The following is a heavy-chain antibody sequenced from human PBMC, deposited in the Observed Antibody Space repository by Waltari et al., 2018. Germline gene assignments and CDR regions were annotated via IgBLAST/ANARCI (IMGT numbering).Heavy chain of an antibody. D-gene: IGHD3-3*01. CDR2: ISPIFGTA. Sequence: QVQLVQSGAEVKQPGSSVKVSCQASGGTFSRYAISWVRKAPGQGLEWMGGISPIFGTANYAQKFQGRVTITADESTSTAYMELSSLRSEDTAVYYCADFGVVMGAFDIWGQGTMVTVSS. CDR3: ADFGVVMGAFDI. CDR1: GGTFSRYA. V-gene: IGHV1-69*12. J-gene: IGHJ3*02.